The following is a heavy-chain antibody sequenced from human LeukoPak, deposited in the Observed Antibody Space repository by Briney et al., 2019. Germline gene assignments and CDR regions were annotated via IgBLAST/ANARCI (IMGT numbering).Heavy chain of an antibody. D-gene: IGHD2-2*01. CDR1: GGSISSSSYY. V-gene: IGHV4-39*01. Sequence: SETLSLTCTVSGGSISSSSYYWGWIRQPPGKGLEWIGSIYYSGSTYYNPSLKSRVTISVDTSKNQFSLKLSSVTAADTAVYYCAVRGIVVVPAAPKTDYYYMDVWGKGTTVTVSS. J-gene: IGHJ6*03. CDR2: IYYSGST. CDR3: AVRGIVVVPAAPKTDYYYMDV.